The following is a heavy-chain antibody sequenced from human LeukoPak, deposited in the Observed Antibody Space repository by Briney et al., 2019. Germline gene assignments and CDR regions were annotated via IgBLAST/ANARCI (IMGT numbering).Heavy chain of an antibody. CDR2: MSPDGTNE. CDR3: ARDWSLMDY. J-gene: IGHJ4*02. D-gene: IGHD3-16*01. Sequence: GGSLRLSCAASGFIFSDYGMHWVRQAPGKGLEWVAVMSPDGTNEYYADSVKGRFIISRDKSKNTLYLLLTSLRVEDTALYYCARDWSLMDYWGQGTLVTVSS. CDR1: GFIFSDYG. V-gene: IGHV3-30*03.